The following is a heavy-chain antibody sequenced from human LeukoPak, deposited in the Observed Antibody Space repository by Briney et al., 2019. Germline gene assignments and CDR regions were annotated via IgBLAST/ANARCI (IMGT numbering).Heavy chain of an antibody. J-gene: IGHJ1*01. Sequence: PGRSLRLSCAASGFTFSSYAMHWVRQAPGKGLEWVALISYDGSNKYYADSVKGRFTISRDNSKNTLYLQMNSLRAEDTAVYYCARDGGPGKGSYYGGYFQHWGQGTVVIVSS. CDR2: ISYDGSNK. V-gene: IGHV3-30-3*01. D-gene: IGHD3-10*01. CDR1: GFTFSSYA. CDR3: ARDGGPGKGSYYGGYFQH.